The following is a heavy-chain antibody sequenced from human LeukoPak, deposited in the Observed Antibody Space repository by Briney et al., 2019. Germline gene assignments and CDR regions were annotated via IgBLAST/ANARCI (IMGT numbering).Heavy chain of an antibody. CDR2: INPSGGST. Sequence: ASVKVSCKASGYTFTNYYMHWARQAPGQGLEWMGVINPSGGSTNSAQKFQGRLTMTRDTSTSTVYMELSSLRSEDTAVYYCARPSRYDSSGYYPFDYWGQGTLVTVSS. CDR1: GYTFTNYY. D-gene: IGHD3-22*01. V-gene: IGHV1-46*01. CDR3: ARPSRYDSSGYYPFDY. J-gene: IGHJ4*02.